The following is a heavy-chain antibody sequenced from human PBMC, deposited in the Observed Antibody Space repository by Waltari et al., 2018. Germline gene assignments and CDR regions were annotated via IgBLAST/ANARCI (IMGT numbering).Heavy chain of an antibody. Sequence: QVQLQQWGAGLLKPSETLSLTCAVYGGSFSGYYWSWIRQPPGKGLEWIGEINHSGSTNYNPSLKSRVTISVDTSKNQFSLKLSSVTAADTAVYYCARVSDRDGYTPFDYWGQGTLVTVSS. CDR3: ARVSDRDGYTPFDY. CDR2: INHSGST. D-gene: IGHD5-12*01. CDR1: GGSFSGYY. V-gene: IGHV4-34*01. J-gene: IGHJ4*02.